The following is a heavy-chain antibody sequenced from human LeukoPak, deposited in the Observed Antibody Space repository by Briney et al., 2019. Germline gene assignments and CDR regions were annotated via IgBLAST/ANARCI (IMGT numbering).Heavy chain of an antibody. Sequence: SETLSLTCAVYGGSFSGYYWSWIRQPPGKGLEWIGEINHSGSTNYNPSLKSRVTISADTSKNHFSLTLSSVTAPDTAVYFCARGEVGEFDHWGQGTLVTVSS. CDR1: GGSFSGYY. D-gene: IGHD1-26*01. CDR3: ARGEVGEFDH. J-gene: IGHJ4*02. V-gene: IGHV4-34*01. CDR2: INHSGST.